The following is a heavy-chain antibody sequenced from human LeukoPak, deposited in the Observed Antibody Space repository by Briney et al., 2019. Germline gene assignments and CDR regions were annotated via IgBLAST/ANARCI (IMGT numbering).Heavy chain of an antibody. D-gene: IGHD6-19*01. CDR2: IYYSGST. CDR3: ARPLLQWLGNDAFDV. CDR1: GGSLTNYY. J-gene: IGHJ3*01. V-gene: IGHV4-59*08. Sequence: SETLSLTCIVSGGSLTNYYWTWIRQPPGKGLEWIGYIYYSGSTNYNPSLQSRVTILVDTSKNQFSLKLGSVTAADTAVYYCARPLLQWLGNDAFDVWGQGTLVTVSS.